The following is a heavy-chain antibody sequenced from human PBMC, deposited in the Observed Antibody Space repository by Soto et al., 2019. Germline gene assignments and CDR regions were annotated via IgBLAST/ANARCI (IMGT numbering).Heavy chain of an antibody. V-gene: IGHV4-59*01. Sequence: SETLSLTCTVSGGSISSYYWSWIRQPPGKGLEWIGYIYYSGSTNYNPSLKSRVTISVDTSKNQFSLKLSSVTAADTAVYYCAGRKNSGAFDIWGQVTMVTTSS. CDR2: IYYSGST. J-gene: IGHJ3*02. CDR1: GGSISSYY. CDR3: AGRKNSGAFDI. D-gene: IGHD3-10*01.